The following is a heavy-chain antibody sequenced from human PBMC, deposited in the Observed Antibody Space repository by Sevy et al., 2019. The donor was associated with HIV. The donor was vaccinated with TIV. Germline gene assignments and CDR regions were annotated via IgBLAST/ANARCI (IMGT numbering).Heavy chain of an antibody. Sequence: SETLSLTCTVSGGSISVYYWSWIRQPPGKELEYIGYVYHTGSTNYNPSLKSRVTLSVDTSNNQFSLKLTSVTAADTAGYYCARAPPVRSGDDSLNWFDPWGQGTLVTVSS. CDR3: ARAPPVRSGDDSLNWFDP. V-gene: IGHV4-59*01. CDR1: GGSISVYY. J-gene: IGHJ5*02. D-gene: IGHD5-12*01. CDR2: VYHTGST.